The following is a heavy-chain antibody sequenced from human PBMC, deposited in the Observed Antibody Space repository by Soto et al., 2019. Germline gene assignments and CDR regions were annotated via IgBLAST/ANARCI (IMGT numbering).Heavy chain of an antibody. CDR2: ISFDGTNK. CDR1: GFDFMPYA. Sequence: GGPRTLDWAATGFDFMPYAMLWVRQAPGKGLEWVAVISFDGTNKYSADSVKGRFTISRDNSKNTLYLQMNSLRAEDTAVYYCARGGPLTTISDFEYLGQQTHLTISS. J-gene: IGHJ4*02. V-gene: IGHV3-30-3*01. D-gene: IGHD4-4*01. CDR3: ARGGPLTTISDFEY.